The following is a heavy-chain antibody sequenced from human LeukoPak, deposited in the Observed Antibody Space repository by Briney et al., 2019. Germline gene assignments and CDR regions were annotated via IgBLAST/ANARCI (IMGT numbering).Heavy chain of an antibody. V-gene: IGHV1-24*01. CDR3: ATEYSYYYDSSGYPLSY. Sequence: GASVKVSCKVSGYTLTELSMHWVRQAPGKGLEWMGGFDPEDGETIYAQKSQGRVTMTEDTSTDTAYMELSSLRSEDTAVYYCATEYSYYYDSSGYPLSYWGQGTLVTVSS. CDR2: FDPEDGET. D-gene: IGHD3-22*01. J-gene: IGHJ4*02. CDR1: GYTLTELS.